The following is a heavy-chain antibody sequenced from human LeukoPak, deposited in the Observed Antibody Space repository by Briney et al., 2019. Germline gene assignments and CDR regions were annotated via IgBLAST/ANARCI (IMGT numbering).Heavy chain of an antibody. J-gene: IGHJ6*02. CDR2: ISSSSSYI. CDR3: ARDGAAAATYYYGMDV. CDR1: GFTFSSYW. Sequence: PGGSLRLSCAASGFTFSSYWMSWVRQAPGKGLEWVSSISSSSSYIYYADSVKGRFTISRDNAKNSLYLQMNSLRAEDTAVYYCARDGAAAATYYYGMDVWGQGTTVTVSS. V-gene: IGHV3-21*01. D-gene: IGHD6-13*01.